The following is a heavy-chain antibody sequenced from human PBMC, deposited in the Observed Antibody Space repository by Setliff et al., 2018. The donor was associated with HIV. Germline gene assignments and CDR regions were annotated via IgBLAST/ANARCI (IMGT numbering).Heavy chain of an antibody. CDR3: GRGARLLAGYSDRWDYYYMAV. V-gene: IGHV4-59*12. CDR1: GISINGYY. J-gene: IGHJ6*03. CDR2: IYYSGST. D-gene: IGHD6-13*01. Sequence: SETLSLTCSVSGISINGYYWSWIRQSPGKGLEWLGYIYYSGSTHYNPSLKSRFTISGDTSKIQFSLKVNSVTAPDTAVYYCGRGARLLAGYSDRWDYYYMAVWGKGTTVTVSS.